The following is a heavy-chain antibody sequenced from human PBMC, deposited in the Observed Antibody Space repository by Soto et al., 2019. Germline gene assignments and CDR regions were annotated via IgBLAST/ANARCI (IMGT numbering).Heavy chain of an antibody. V-gene: IGHV3-9*01. D-gene: IGHD1-26*01. CDR1: GFTFDDYA. J-gene: IGHJ6*02. CDR2: ISWNSGSI. Sequence: GGSLRLSCAASGFTFDDYAMHWVRQAPGKGLEWVSGISWNSGSIGYADSVKGRFTISRDNAKNSLYLQMNSLRAEDTALYYCAKDILVGATPGGFYYYGMDVWGQGTTVTV. CDR3: AKDILVGATPGGFYYYGMDV.